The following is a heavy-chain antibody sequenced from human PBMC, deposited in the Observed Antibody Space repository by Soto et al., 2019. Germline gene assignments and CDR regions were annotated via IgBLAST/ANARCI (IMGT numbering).Heavy chain of an antibody. CDR3: ARHSRHVSFSY. CDR2: INAGNGNT. V-gene: IGHV1-3*01. Sequence: ASVWLACQASGYTFTSYAMHWVRQAPGQSLEWMGWINAGNGNTKYSQKFQGRVTITRDTSASTAYMALSSLRSEDTAGYVSARHSRHVSFSYCGQGTRVTVSA. D-gene: IGHD3-3*02. CDR1: GYTFTSYA. J-gene: IGHJ1*01.